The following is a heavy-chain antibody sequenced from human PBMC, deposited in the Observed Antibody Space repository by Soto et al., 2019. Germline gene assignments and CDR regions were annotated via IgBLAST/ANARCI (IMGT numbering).Heavy chain of an antibody. CDR2: ISSSGSTI. CDR3: ARRYCSSTSCLLDY. CDR1: GFTFSSYE. D-gene: IGHD2-2*01. Sequence: GGSLRLSCAASGFTFSSYEMNWVRQAPGKGLEWVSYISSSGSTIYYADSVKGRFTISRDNAKNSLYLQMNSLRAEDTAVYYCARRYCSSTSCLLDYWGQGTLVTVSS. J-gene: IGHJ4*02. V-gene: IGHV3-48*03.